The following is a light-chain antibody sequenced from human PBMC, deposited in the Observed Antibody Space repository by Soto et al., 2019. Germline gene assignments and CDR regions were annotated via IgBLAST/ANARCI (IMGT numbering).Light chain of an antibody. CDR1: QSVTSNY. Sequence: EIVLTQSPGTLSLSPGERAPLSCRASQSVTSNYLAWYQQKPGQAPRLLIYGVSSRATGVPDRFSGSGSGTDFTLTISRLEPEDFAVYYCQQYTDWPLTFGQGTKVDIK. CDR2: GVS. J-gene: IGKJ1*01. V-gene: IGKV3-20*01. CDR3: QQYTDWPLT.